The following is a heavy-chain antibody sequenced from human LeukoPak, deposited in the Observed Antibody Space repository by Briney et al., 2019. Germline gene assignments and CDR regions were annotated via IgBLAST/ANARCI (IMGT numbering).Heavy chain of an antibody. V-gene: IGHV3-66*01. CDR2: IYIDGGT. CDR3: ARGHYSKRL. D-gene: IGHD2-2*01. Sequence: GGSLRLSCAASGFTVSSKYMSWVRQAPGKGLEWVSVIYIDGGTYYADSVTGRFTISRDNSKNTLLLQMNSLRAEDTAVYYWARGHYSKRLGGQGTLVTVSS. CDR1: GFTVSSKY. J-gene: IGHJ4*02.